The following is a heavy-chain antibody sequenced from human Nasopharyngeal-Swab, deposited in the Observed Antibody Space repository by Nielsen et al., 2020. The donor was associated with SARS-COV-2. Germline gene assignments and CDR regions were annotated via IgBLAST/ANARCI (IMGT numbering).Heavy chain of an antibody. CDR1: GFTFNNFG. D-gene: IGHD2-21*01. CDR2: ISYEGSIR. Sequence: LSLTCAASGFTFNNFGMHWVRQAPGKGLEWVAFISYEGSIRNYIDSVKGRFTVSRDSSKNTVYLQMNSLRPDDTAVYFCAKSLAYFQLSGTYNLHFWGQGTLVTVSS. V-gene: IGHV3-30*18. CDR3: AKSLAYFQLSGTYNLHF. J-gene: IGHJ4*02.